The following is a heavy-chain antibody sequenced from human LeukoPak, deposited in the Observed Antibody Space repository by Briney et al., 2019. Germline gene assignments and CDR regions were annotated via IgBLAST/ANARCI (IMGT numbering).Heavy chain of an antibody. CDR2: IKRDGSEK. D-gene: IGHD4-17*01. CDR3: ARGYGDSIHFDY. Sequence: QPGGSLILSCAAPGFTFSSYWMSWVRQAPRKGLQWVANIKRDGSEKYYVDSVKGRFTISRDNAKNSLYLQMNSLRAEEAAVYYCARGYGDSIHFDYWGQGTLVTVSS. CDR1: GFTFSSYW. V-gene: IGHV3-7*04. J-gene: IGHJ4*02.